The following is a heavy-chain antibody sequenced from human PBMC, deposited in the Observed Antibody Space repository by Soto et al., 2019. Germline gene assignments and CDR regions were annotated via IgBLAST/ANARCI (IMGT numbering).Heavy chain of an antibody. J-gene: IGHJ4*02. CDR3: ARREQWLENFDY. CDR1: GYTFTGYY. CDR2: INPNSGDT. D-gene: IGHD6-19*01. V-gene: IGHV1-2*02. Sequence: ASVQVSCKTSGYTFTGYYIHWIRQAPGQGLEWMGWINPNSGDTNYSQDFQGRVAMTSDTSFTTAYVELTRLRSDDTAVYYCARREQWLENFDYWGQGTLVTVSA.